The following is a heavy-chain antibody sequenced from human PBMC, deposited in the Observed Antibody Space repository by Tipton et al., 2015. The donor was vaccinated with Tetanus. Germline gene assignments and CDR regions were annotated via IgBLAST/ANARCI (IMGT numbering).Heavy chain of an antibody. D-gene: IGHD5-24*01. V-gene: IGHV4-39*02. CDR2: IYYNGAT. CDR3: AKEARRDGYNPGGF. Sequence: TLSLTCTVSGGSISSSDYYWGWVRQPPGKGLEWIGIIYYNGATQYNLSLRSRVAMSVDTSSNQFSLRLSSVTAADTAVYYCAKEARRDGYNPGGFWGQGTLVTVSS. J-gene: IGHJ1*01. CDR1: GGSISSSDYY.